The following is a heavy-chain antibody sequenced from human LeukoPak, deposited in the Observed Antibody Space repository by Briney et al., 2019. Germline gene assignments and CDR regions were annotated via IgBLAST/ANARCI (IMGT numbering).Heavy chain of an antibody. CDR3: ASLMEGMGGKGH. Sequence: SETLSLTCTVSGGSLSSGHNYWSWVRQPAGKGLEWVGHIFTSGSTNYNPSLRSRVAISVDTSQNQSSLELSSVTATDTAVYYCASLMEGMGGKGHWGQGTLVTVSS. J-gene: IGHJ4*02. D-gene: IGHD3-16*01. V-gene: IGHV4-61*09. CDR2: IFTSGST. CDR1: GGSLSSGHNY.